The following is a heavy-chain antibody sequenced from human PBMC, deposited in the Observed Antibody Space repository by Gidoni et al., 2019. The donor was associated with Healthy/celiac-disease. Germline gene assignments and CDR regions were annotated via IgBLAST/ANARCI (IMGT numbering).Heavy chain of an antibody. CDR1: GGPSGGYY. D-gene: IGHD2-15*01. J-gene: IGHJ3*02. CDR2: INHSGST. CDR3: VRAVCSGGSCYSLAGGAFDI. Sequence: QVQLQQWGAGLLKPPETLSLTCPAYGGPSGGYYWGWIRQPPGKGLDWIGEINHSGSTNYNPSLKSRVTISVDTSKNQFSLKLTSVTAADTAVYYCVRAVCSGGSCYSLAGGAFDIWGQGTMVTVSS. V-gene: IGHV4-34*01.